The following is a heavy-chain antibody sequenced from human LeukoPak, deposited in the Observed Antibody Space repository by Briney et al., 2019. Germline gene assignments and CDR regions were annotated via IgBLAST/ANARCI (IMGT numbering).Heavy chain of an antibody. CDR3: ARDRLAPSGYDGIDY. CDR2: ISSSSSTI. D-gene: IGHD5-12*01. J-gene: IGHJ4*02. CDR1: GFTFSSYS. Sequence: GGSLRLSCAASGFTFSSYSMNWVRQAPGKGLEWVSYISSSSSTIYYADSVKGRFTISRDNAKNSLYLQMNSLRAEDTAVYYCARDRLAPSGYDGIDYWGQGTLVTVSS. V-gene: IGHV3-48*04.